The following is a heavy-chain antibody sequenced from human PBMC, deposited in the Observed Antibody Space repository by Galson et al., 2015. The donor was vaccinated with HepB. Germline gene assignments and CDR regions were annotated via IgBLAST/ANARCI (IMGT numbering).Heavy chain of an antibody. CDR1: GFTFRDYY. J-gene: IGHJ4*02. D-gene: IGHD4-17*01. V-gene: IGHV3-11*06. CDR2: ISSSSGTYT. Sequence: SLRLSCAASGFTFRDYYMSWIRQTPGKGLEWLSYISSSSGTYTNYADSVKGCLTIPRDNAENSLYLQMSSLRVEDTAVYYCARVADSHYGDHTHFDSWGQGTLVTVSS. CDR3: ARVADSHYGDHTHFDS.